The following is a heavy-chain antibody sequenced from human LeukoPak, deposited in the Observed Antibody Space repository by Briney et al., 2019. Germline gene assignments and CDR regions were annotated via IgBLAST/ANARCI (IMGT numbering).Heavy chain of an antibody. CDR1: GYSFTTYW. CDR2: IYPGDSDT. V-gene: IGHV5-51*01. J-gene: IGHJ4*02. D-gene: IGHD3-10*01. Sequence: GESLQIPCKASGYSFTTYWIGWVRQMPGKGLEWMGIIYPGDSDTRYSPSFQGQVTISADKSISTAYLQWSSLKASDTAMYYCARQSGAYYYGSGSAHWGQGTLVTASS. CDR3: ARQSGAYYYGSGSAH.